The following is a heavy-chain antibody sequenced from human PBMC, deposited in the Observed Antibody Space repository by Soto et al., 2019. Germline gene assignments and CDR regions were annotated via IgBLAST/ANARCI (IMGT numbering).Heavy chain of an antibody. D-gene: IGHD2-2*01. CDR3: ARSPGYCSTTRCYGRDFAMDV. CDR1: RFTFSNYA. CDR2: ISFDGSTK. Sequence: QVQLVEFGGGVVQPGRSLRLSCAASRFTFSNYAMHWVRQAPGKGLQCVALISFDGSTKYYADSVKGRFTISRDNSKNTLYLQMNSLRAEDTAVYYCARSPGYCSTTRCYGRDFAMDVWGQGTKVTVSS. J-gene: IGHJ6*02. V-gene: IGHV3-30-3*01.